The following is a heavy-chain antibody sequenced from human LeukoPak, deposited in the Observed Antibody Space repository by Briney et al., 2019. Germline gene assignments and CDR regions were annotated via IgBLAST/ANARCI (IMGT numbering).Heavy chain of an antibody. CDR1: GFTFDDYA. Sequence: PGGSLRLSCAASGFTFDDYAMHWVRQAPGKGLEWVSGISWDSGSIGYADSVKGRFTISRDNARNSLYLQMNSLRAEDAALYYCAKGGSGSYPGYFDYWGQETLVTVSS. J-gene: IGHJ4*02. D-gene: IGHD3-10*01. CDR2: ISWDSGSI. CDR3: AKGGSGSYPGYFDY. V-gene: IGHV3-9*01.